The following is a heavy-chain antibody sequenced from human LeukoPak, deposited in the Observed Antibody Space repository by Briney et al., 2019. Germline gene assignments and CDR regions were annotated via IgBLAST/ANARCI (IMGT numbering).Heavy chain of an antibody. V-gene: IGHV3-23*01. J-gene: IGHJ6*02. Sequence: GGSLRVSCAASGFTFSNSAMSWVRQPPGKGLEWVSAISPSGNTKYYADSVKGRITISRDNSKDTLYLQVNSLRAEDTAVYYCARGGCIGGNSYSVYYYGMDVWGQGTTVSVS. CDR3: ARGGCIGGNSYSVYYYGMDV. CDR1: GFTFSNSA. D-gene: IGHD2-15*01. CDR2: ISPSGNTK.